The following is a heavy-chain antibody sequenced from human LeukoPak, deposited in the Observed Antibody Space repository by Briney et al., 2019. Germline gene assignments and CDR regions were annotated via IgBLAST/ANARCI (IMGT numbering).Heavy chain of an antibody. CDR3: ARAKWLDPPHAFDI. V-gene: IGHV4-59*01. J-gene: IGHJ3*02. CDR1: GGSISSYY. D-gene: IGHD6-19*01. CDR2: IYYSGST. Sequence: SETLSLTCTVSGGSISSYYWSWIRQPPGKGLEWIGYIYYSGSTNYNPSLKSRVTISVDTSKNQFSLKLSSVTAADTAVYYCARAKWLDPPHAFDIWGQGTMVTVSS.